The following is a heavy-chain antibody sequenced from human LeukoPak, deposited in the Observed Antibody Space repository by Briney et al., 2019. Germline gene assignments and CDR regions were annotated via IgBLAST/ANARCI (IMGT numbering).Heavy chain of an antibody. CDR2: FDPEDGET. D-gene: IGHD3-22*01. V-gene: IGHV1-24*01. CDR3: ATRLYYYDSSGYAFDI. Sequence: ASVKVSCKVSGYTLTELSMHWVRQAPGKGLEWMGGFDPEDGETIYVQKFQGRVTMTEDTSTDTAYMELSSLRSEDTAVYYCATRLYYYDSSGYAFDIWGQGTMDTVSS. J-gene: IGHJ3*02. CDR1: GYTLTELS.